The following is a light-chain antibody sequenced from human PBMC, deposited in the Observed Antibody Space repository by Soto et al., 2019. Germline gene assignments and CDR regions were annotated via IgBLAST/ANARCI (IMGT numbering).Light chain of an antibody. Sequence: DIQMTQSPTSVSASVGDIVTITCLASQSISIWLAWYKQKPGKAPKFLIYDASSLESGVPSRFRGSGSGTEFTLTISSLQPDDFETYYCQQYNSYPWTFGQGTKVDIK. CDR1: QSISIW. CDR3: QQYNSYPWT. J-gene: IGKJ1*01. CDR2: DAS. V-gene: IGKV1-5*01.